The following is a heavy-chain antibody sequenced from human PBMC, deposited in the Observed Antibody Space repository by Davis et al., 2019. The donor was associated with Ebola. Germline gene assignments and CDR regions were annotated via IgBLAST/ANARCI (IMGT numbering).Heavy chain of an antibody. D-gene: IGHD2-8*01. CDR2: ISYHGKNI. V-gene: IGHV3-30*18. Sequence: GESLKISCVVSGLSLTSCAMHWVRQAPGKGLEWVAFISYHGKNIPYADSVWGRFTISRDNSKNTLYLQMNSLRPEDTAMYYCAKDRHPLATNKIYYFDYWGHGTLVTVSS. CDR3: AKDRHPLATNKIYYFDY. CDR1: GLSLTSCA. J-gene: IGHJ4*01.